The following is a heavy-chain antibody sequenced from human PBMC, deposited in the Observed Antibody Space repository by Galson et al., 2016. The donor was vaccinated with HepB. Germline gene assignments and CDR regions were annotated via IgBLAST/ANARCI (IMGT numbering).Heavy chain of an antibody. Sequence: SLRLSCAASGFSFSSYWLTWVRQAPGKGLEWVANIKEDGSETYYVDSVKGRFTISRDNAQNSVFLQMNSLRAEDTALYYCARAGGDWSEAVYWGQGTLVTVSS. CDR2: IKEDGSET. D-gene: IGHD2-21*02. CDR1: GFSFSSYW. V-gene: IGHV3-7*03. CDR3: ARAGGDWSEAVY. J-gene: IGHJ4*02.